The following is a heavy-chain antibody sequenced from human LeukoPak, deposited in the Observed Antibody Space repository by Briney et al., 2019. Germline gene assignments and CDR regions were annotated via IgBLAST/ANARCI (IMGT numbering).Heavy chain of an antibody. V-gene: IGHV1-46*01. D-gene: IGHD6-19*01. CDR2: INPSGGSA. CDR1: GYTFTSYY. Sequence: ASVKVSCKASGYTFTSYYMHWVRQAPGQGLEWMGIINPSGGSASYAQKLQGRVTMTRDTSTSTVYMELSSLRSEDTAVYYCARDRVAGTRAFDIWGQGTMVTVPS. CDR3: ARDRVAGTRAFDI. J-gene: IGHJ3*02.